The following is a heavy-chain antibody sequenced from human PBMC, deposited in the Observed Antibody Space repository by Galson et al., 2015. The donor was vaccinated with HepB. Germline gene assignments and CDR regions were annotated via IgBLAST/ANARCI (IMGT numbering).Heavy chain of an antibody. CDR3: TTGPEKSWSGDFDY. D-gene: IGHD3-3*01. V-gene: IGHV3-15*01. J-gene: IGHJ4*02. Sequence: SLSLSCAASGFTFADAWMCWVRQAPGKGLEWVGRFRRKADGGTTDHAAPVKGRVIISRDDSKSMAYLQMNSLKIEDTAVYYCTTGPEKSWSGDFDYWGQGTLVTVSS. CDR1: GFTFADAW. CDR2: FRRKADGGTT.